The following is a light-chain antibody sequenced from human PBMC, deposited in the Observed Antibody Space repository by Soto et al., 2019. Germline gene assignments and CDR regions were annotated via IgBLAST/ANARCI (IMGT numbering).Light chain of an antibody. CDR2: KTS. CDR3: QYSKDYCWT. J-gene: IGKJ1*01. Sequence: DIQLTQSPSTLSASVGDRVTITCRASQSISSWLAWYQQKPGKAPNLLIYKTSNLESGVPSRFSGSGSGTEFTLTISSLQPDDFANYSCQYSKDYCWTGGQGTKVEIQ. V-gene: IGKV1-5*03. CDR1: QSISSW.